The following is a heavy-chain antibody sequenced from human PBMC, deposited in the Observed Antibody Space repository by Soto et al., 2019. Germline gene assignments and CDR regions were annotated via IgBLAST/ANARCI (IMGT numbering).Heavy chain of an antibody. V-gene: IGHV1-69*12. CDR1: GGTFGNTA. D-gene: IGHD3-3*01. Sequence: QVQLVQSGAEVKEPGSSVNVSCKTSGGTFGNTAVTWVRQALGQGLEWIGGIVPMFGTANYAQKFRGRVTITADESTSTAYMELSSLRSDDTAVYYCARDGDPGYSFWSGPLGGGRFDPWGQGTLVTVSS. CDR3: ARDGDPGYSFWSGPLGGGRFDP. J-gene: IGHJ5*02. CDR2: IVPMFGTA.